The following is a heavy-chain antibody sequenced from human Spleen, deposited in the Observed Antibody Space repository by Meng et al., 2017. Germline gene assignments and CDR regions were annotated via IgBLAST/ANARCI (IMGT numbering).Heavy chain of an antibody. CDR2: INPNSGGT. CDR1: GYTFTGYY. J-gene: IGHJ4*02. CDR3: VRDEDISAAGKLFGDY. V-gene: IGHV1-2*06. D-gene: IGHD6-13*01. Sequence: PVVQYGAEVKSPGASVKVSCKASGYTFTGYYMHWVRQAPGQGLEWMGRINPNSGGTNYAQKFQGRVTMTRDTSISTAYMELSGLRSDDTAMYYCVRDEDISAAGKLFGDYWGQGTLVTVSS.